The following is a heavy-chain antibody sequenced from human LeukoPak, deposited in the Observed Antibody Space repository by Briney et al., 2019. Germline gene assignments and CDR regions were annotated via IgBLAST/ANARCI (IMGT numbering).Heavy chain of an antibody. V-gene: IGHV1-24*01. J-gene: IGHJ3*02. CDR3: ATDMVRGAKSAFDI. CDR2: FDPEDGET. CDR1: GYTLTELS. D-gene: IGHD3-10*01. Sequence: ASVKVSYKVSGYTLTELSMHWVRQAPGKGLEWMGGFDPEDGETIYAQKFQGRVTMTEDTSTDTAYMELSSLRSEDTAVYYCATDMVRGAKSAFDIWGQGTMVTVSS.